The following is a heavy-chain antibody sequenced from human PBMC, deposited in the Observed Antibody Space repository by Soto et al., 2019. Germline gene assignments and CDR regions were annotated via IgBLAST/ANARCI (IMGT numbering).Heavy chain of an antibody. V-gene: IGHV6-1*01. Sequence: TLSLTCAISGDSVSSNSAAWNWIRQSPSRGLEWLGRTYYRSKWYNDYAVSVKSRITINPDTSKNQFSLQLNSVTPEDTAVYYCAGEEEAVGAPLDAFDIWGQGTMVTVSS. J-gene: IGHJ3*02. CDR2: TYYRSKWYN. D-gene: IGHD1-26*01. CDR1: GDSVSSNSAA. CDR3: AGEEEAVGAPLDAFDI.